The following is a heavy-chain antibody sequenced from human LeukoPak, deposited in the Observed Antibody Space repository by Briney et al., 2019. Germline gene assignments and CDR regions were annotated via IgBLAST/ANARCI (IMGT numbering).Heavy chain of an antibody. V-gene: IGHV3-21*01. CDR1: GFTFSSYS. Sequence: GGSLRLSCAASGFTFSSYSMNWVRQAPGKGLEWVSSISSGSSYIYYADSVKGRFTISRDNAKNSLYLQMNSLRAEDTAVYYCARVGDIVVVVAATPAAFDIWGQGTMVTVSS. CDR3: ARVGDIVVVVAATPAAFDI. D-gene: IGHD2-15*01. J-gene: IGHJ3*02. CDR2: ISSGSSYI.